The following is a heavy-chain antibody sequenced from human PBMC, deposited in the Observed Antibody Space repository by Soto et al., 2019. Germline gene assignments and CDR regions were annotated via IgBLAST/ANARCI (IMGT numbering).Heavy chain of an antibody. Sequence: SETLSLTCTVSGGSISSYYWSWIRQPPGKGLEWIGYIYYSGSTNYNPSLKSRVTISVDTSKNQFSLKLSSVTAADTAVYYCARRLSGGLRYFDWLSHTGAFDIWGQGTMVTVSS. CDR2: IYYSGST. V-gene: IGHV4-59*08. J-gene: IGHJ3*02. CDR3: ARRLSGGLRYFDWLSHTGAFDI. D-gene: IGHD3-9*01. CDR1: GGSISSYY.